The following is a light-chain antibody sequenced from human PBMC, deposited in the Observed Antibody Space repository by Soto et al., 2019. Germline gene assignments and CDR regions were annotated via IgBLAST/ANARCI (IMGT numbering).Light chain of an antibody. Sequence: QSVLTQPPSASGSPGQSVTISCTGTSSDVGGYNYVSWYQQHPGKAPKLMIYEVTERPSGVPDRFSGSKSGNTASLTVSGLQTDDEADYYCSSYAGSNNWVFGGGTKLTVL. J-gene: IGLJ3*02. CDR3: SSYAGSNNWV. CDR2: EVT. CDR1: SSDVGGYNY. V-gene: IGLV2-8*01.